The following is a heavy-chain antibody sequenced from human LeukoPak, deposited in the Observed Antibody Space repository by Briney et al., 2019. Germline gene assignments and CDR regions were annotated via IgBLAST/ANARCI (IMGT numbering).Heavy chain of an antibody. CDR2: IYYSGST. CDR3: ATGGAAAGTNCFDY. CDR1: GFTVSTNY. Sequence: GSLRLSFATSGFTVSTNYMSWIRQAPGKGLEWIGSIYYSGSTYYNPSLKSRVTISVDTSKNQFSLKLSSVTAADTAVYYCATGGAAAGTNCFDYWGQGTLVTVSS. V-gene: IGHV4-38-2*01. D-gene: IGHD6-13*01. J-gene: IGHJ4*02.